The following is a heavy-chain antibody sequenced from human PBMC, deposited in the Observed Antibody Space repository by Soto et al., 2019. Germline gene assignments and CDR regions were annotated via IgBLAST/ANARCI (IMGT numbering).Heavy chain of an antibody. V-gene: IGHV1-69*01. CDR3: ARTGTTVTTYATNYYYGMDV. Sequence: QVQLVQSGAEVKKPGSSVKVSCKASGGTFSSYAISWVRQAPGQGLEWMGGIIPSFGTANYAQKFQGRVTINADESTSTAYMELSSLRSEDTAVYYCARTGTTVTTYATNYYYGMDVWGQGTTVTVSS. CDR2: IIPSFGTA. CDR1: GGTFSSYA. J-gene: IGHJ6*02. D-gene: IGHD4-17*01.